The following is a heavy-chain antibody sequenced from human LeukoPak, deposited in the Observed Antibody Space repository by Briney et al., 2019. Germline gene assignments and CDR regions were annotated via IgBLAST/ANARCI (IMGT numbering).Heavy chain of an antibody. CDR1: GYTFNTYS. J-gene: IGHJ4*02. V-gene: IGHV7-4-1*02. CDR3: AREVLRFDY. Sequence: ASVKVSCKASGYTFNTYSITWVRQAPGQGLEWVGWINAKTGSPTYAQGFTGRFVFSLDTSVSTAYLQISSLKAEDTAVYYCAREVLRFDYWGQGTLVTVSS. CDR2: INAKTGSP.